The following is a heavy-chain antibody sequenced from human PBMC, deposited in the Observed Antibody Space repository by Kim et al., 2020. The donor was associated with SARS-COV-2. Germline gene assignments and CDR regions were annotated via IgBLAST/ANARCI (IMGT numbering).Heavy chain of an antibody. CDR3: ARDLRYFDWLLPYERPI. D-gene: IGHD3-9*01. CDR2: IYYSGST. V-gene: IGHV4-30-4*01. Sequence: SETLSLTCTVSGGSISSGDYYWSWIRQPPGKGLEWIGYIYYSGSTYYNPSLKSRVTISVDTSKNQFSLKLSSVTAADTAVYYCARDLRYFDWLLPYERPIWGQGTMVTVSS. CDR1: GGSISSGDYY. J-gene: IGHJ3*02.